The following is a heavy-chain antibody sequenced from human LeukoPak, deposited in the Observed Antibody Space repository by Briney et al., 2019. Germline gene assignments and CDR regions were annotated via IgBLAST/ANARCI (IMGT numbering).Heavy chain of an antibody. CDR1: GGSISRHY. CDR2: IYYSGST. CDR3: ARDGPRQLAGYYYYYMDV. D-gene: IGHD6-6*01. Sequence: SETLSLTCTVSGGSISRHYWSWIRQPPGKGLEWIGYIYYSGSTNYNPSLKSRVTISVDTSKNQFSLKLSSVTAADTAVYYCARDGPRQLAGYYYYYMDVWGKGTTVTVSS. J-gene: IGHJ6*03. V-gene: IGHV4-59*11.